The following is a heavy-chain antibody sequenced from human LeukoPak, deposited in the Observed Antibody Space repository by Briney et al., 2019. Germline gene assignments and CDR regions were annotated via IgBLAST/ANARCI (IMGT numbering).Heavy chain of an antibody. CDR2: MNPNSGNT. CDR3: AKDRVYGSGSYLDY. Sequence: ASVKVSCTASGYTFTSYDINWVRQATGQGLEWMRWMNPNSGNTGYAQKFQGRVTITRNTSISTAYMELSSLRSEDTAVYYCAKDRVYGSGSYLDYWGQGTLVTVSS. J-gene: IGHJ4*02. D-gene: IGHD3-10*01. V-gene: IGHV1-8*03. CDR1: GYTFTSYD.